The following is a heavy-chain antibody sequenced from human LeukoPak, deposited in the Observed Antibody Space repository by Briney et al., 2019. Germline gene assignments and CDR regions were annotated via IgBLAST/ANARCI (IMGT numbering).Heavy chain of an antibody. V-gene: IGHV3-30*04. J-gene: IGHJ5*02. CDR3: ARAPAYYDFWSGYQSRYNWFDP. CDR2: ISYDGSNK. CDR1: GFTFISYA. D-gene: IGHD3-3*01. Sequence: AGGSLRLSCAASGFTFISYAMHWVRQAPGKGLEWVAVISYDGSNKYYADSVKGRFTISRDNSKNTLYLQMNSLRAEDTAVYYCARAPAYYDFWSGYQSRYNWFDPWGQGTLVTVSS.